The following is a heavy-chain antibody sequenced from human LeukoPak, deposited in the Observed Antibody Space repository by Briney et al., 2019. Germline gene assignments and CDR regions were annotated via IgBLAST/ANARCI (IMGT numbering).Heavy chain of an antibody. D-gene: IGHD6-13*01. V-gene: IGHV1-8*01. Sequence: ASVKVSCKASGYTFTSYDINWVRQATGQGLEWMGWMNPNSGNTGYARKFQGRVTMTRNTSISTAYMELSSLRSEDTAVYYCAREFIAAAGTNYYYGMDVWGQGTTVTVSS. CDR2: MNPNSGNT. CDR1: GYTFTSYD. CDR3: AREFIAAAGTNYYYGMDV. J-gene: IGHJ6*02.